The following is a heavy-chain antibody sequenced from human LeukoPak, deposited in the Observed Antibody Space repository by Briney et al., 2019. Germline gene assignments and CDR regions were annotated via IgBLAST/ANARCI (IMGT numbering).Heavy chain of an antibody. Sequence: ASVKVSCKASGYTFTSYYMHWVRQAPGQGLEWMGIINPSGGSTSYAQKFQGRVTMTRDMSTSTVYMELSSLRSEDTAVYYCARVGSSSWFWGERFYYYGMDVWGQGTTVTVSS. CDR2: INPSGGST. D-gene: IGHD6-13*01. CDR3: ARVGSSSWFWGERFYYYGMDV. V-gene: IGHV1-46*01. J-gene: IGHJ6*02. CDR1: GYTFTSYY.